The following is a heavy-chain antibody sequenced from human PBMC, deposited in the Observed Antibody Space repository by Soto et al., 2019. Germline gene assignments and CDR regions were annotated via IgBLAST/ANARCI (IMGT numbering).Heavy chain of an antibody. J-gene: IGHJ4*02. Sequence: GGSLRLSCAASGFTFSSYAMHWVRQAPGKGLEWVAVISYDGSNKYYADSVKGRFTISRDNSKNTLYLQMNSLRAEDTAVYYCARNKRYCSSTSCYAHFDYWGQGTLVTVSS. CDR3: ARNKRYCSSTSCYAHFDY. D-gene: IGHD2-2*01. V-gene: IGHV3-30-3*01. CDR1: GFTFSSYA. CDR2: ISYDGSNK.